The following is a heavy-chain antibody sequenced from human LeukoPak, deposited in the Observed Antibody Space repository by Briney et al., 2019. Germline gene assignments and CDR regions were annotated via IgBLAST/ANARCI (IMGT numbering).Heavy chain of an antibody. J-gene: IGHJ3*02. V-gene: IGHV4-4*07. CDR3: ARVKHSGAFDI. CDR1: GGSISSYY. Sequence: SETLSLTCAVSGGSISSYYWSWIRQPAGKGLEWIGRIYTSGSTNYNPSLKSRVTMSVDTSKNQFSLKLSSVTAADAAVYYCARVKHSGAFDIWGQGTMVTVSS. CDR2: IYTSGST.